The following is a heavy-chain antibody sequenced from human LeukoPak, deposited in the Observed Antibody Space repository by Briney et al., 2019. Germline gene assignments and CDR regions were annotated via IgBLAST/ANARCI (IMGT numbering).Heavy chain of an antibody. V-gene: IGHV7-4-1*02. CDR3: ARDLRDPYYYDSSGL. CDR1: GYTFTSYA. CDR2: INTNTGNP. Sequence: ASVKVSCKASGYTFTSYAMNWVRQAPGQGLEWMGWINTNTGNPTYAQGFTGHFVFSLDTSVSTAYLQISSLKAEDTAVYYCARDLRDPYYYDSSGLWGQGTLVTVSS. J-gene: IGHJ4*02. D-gene: IGHD3-22*01.